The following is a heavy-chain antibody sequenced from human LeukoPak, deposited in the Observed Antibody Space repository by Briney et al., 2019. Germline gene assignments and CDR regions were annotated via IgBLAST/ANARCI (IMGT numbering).Heavy chain of an antibody. Sequence: SDTLSLTCTVYGGSLSGYSWTWIRQPPGKGLEWIGEISDRGRATYDPSLKSRVTISVDTAKNQFSLDLSSVTAADTGVYYCARGGWYRFFDYWGRGTLVTVSS. V-gene: IGHV4-34*01. CDR3: ARGGWYRFFDY. D-gene: IGHD6-19*01. CDR1: GGSLSGYS. CDR2: ISDRGRA. J-gene: IGHJ4*02.